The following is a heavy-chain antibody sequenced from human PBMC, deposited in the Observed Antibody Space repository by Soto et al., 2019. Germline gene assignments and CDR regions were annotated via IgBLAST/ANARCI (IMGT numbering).Heavy chain of an antibody. CDR3: ARAPSAPGDYLDY. J-gene: IGHJ4*02. CDR1: AYPLTHYG. CDR2: FSAYNGNT. V-gene: IGHV1-18*04. Sequence: SVKVSCSAPAYPLTHYGISLVRQAPGQGLEWMGWFSAYNGNTDYAQKVQGRVTITTDTSTTTAYMELRSLRSDDTAVYYCARAPSAPGDYLDYWGQGTLVTVSS.